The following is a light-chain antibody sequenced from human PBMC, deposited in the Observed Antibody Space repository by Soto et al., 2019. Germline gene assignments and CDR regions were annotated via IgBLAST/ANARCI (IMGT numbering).Light chain of an antibody. CDR1: QGISGA. Sequence: AIQLTQSPSSLSASVGDRVTITCRASQGISGALAWYQQNPGKAPKVLIYDASTLESGAPSRFSGSGFGTEFTLIISSLQPEDFATYYCQHFYNYPLTFGGGTKVEIK. V-gene: IGKV1D-13*01. CDR2: DAS. J-gene: IGKJ4*01. CDR3: QHFYNYPLT.